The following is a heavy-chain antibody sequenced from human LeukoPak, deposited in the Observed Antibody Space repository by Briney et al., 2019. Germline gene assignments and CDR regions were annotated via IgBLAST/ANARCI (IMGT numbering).Heavy chain of an antibody. D-gene: IGHD3-22*01. V-gene: IGHV4-39*07. J-gene: IGHJ4*02. Sequence: SETLSLTCTVSGGFLSSSDYHWGWIRQPPGKGLEWIGSMYYGGSTYYNPSLKSRVTISVDTSKNQFSLKLSSVTAADTAVYFCARDRGSITMIVDTSWGQGTLVTVSS. CDR2: MYYGGST. CDR3: ARDRGSITMIVDTS. CDR1: GGFLSSSDYH.